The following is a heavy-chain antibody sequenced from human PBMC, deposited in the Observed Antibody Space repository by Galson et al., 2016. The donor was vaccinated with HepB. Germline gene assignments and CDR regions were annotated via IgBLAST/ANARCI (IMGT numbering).Heavy chain of an antibody. J-gene: IGHJ4*02. CDR3: AREGGSYYNYFDY. V-gene: IGHV3-33*01. CDR1: GFTFGVYA. CDR2: IWHDGSNY. D-gene: IGHD1-26*01. Sequence: SLRLSCAASGFTFGVYAMHWVRQAPGKGLEWVAFIWHDGSNYFYADSVKGRFTISRDNSKNTLYLQMNSLRAEDTAMYYCAREGGSYYNYFDYWGQGTLVTVSS.